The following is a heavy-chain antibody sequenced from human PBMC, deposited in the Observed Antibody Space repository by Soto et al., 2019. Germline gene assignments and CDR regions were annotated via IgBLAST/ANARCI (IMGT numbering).Heavy chain of an antibody. Sequence: SETLSLTCTVSGGSISSYYWSWIRQPPGKGLEWIGYIYYSGSTNYNPSLKSRVTISVDTSKNQFSLKLSSVTAADTAVYYCARRYCTNGVCSYFDYWGQGTLVTVSS. V-gene: IGHV4-59*08. CDR2: IYYSGST. CDR3: ARRYCTNGVCSYFDY. J-gene: IGHJ4*02. CDR1: GGSISSYY. D-gene: IGHD2-8*01.